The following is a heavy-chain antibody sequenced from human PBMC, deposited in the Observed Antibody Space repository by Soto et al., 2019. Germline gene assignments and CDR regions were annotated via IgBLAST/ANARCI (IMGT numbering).Heavy chain of an antibody. J-gene: IGHJ4*02. Sequence: PGGSLRLSCAASGFTFSSYGMHWVRQAPGKGPEWVAVISYDGSNKYYADSVKGRFTISRDNSKNTLYLQMNSLRAEDTAVYYCAKDPHMITFGSPFDYWGQGTLVTVSS. CDR1: GFTFSSYG. CDR3: AKDPHMITFGSPFDY. CDR2: ISYDGSNK. D-gene: IGHD3-16*01. V-gene: IGHV3-30*18.